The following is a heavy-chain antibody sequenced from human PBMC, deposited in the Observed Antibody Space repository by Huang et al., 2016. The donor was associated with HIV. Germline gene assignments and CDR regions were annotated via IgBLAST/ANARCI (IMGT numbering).Heavy chain of an antibody. CDR2: IKSR. Sequence: EVRLVESGGGLVKPGGSLRLSCAASGFSFRDSGMIWLRQAPGKGLEWVGHIKSRAEPVKGRFSISRDDSKNILFLQMNNLKTEDTGLYYCSIPWLDHWGQGTLVTVSP. CDR3: SIPWLDH. J-gene: IGHJ5*02. CDR1: GFSFRDSG. V-gene: IGHV3-15*01.